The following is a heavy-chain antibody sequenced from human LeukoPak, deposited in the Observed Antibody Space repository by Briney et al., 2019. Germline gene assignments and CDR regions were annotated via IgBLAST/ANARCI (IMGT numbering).Heavy chain of an antibody. CDR2: IGSSGTTI. J-gene: IGHJ4*02. Sequence: GGSLRLSCAASGFTFSSYEMNWVRQAPGKGLEWVSYIGSSGTTIYYADSVKGRFTISRDNAKNSLYLQMNSLRAEDTAAYYCAREEGGNYFDAWGQGTLVTVSS. V-gene: IGHV3-48*03. CDR1: GFTFSSYE. D-gene: IGHD1-26*01. CDR3: AREEGGNYFDA.